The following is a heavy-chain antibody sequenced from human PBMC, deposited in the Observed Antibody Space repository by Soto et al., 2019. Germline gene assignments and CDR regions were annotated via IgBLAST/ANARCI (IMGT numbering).Heavy chain of an antibody. D-gene: IGHD3-22*01. V-gene: IGHV4-59*01. J-gene: IGHJ3*02. CDR1: GGTISSYY. CDR2: IYYSGST. Sequence: SETLSLTCTVSGGTISSYYWSWIRQQPGKGLEWIGYIYYSGSTNYNPSLKSRVTISVDTSKNQFSLKLSSVTAADTAVYYCARDTYYYDSSGYYLPHDAFDIWGQGTMVTVSS. CDR3: ARDTYYYDSSGYYLPHDAFDI.